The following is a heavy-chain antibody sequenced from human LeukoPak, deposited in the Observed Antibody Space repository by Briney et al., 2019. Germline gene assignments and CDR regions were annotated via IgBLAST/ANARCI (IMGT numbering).Heavy chain of an antibody. CDR1: GFTFSSYA. CDR3: AKDQDVYSGSQS. D-gene: IGHD1-26*01. J-gene: IGHJ4*02. Sequence: GGSLRLSCAASGFTFSSYAMSRVRQAPGKGLEWVSTISGSDSSTYYADSVRGRFTISRDNSKNTVFLQMNSLRVEDTAIYYCAKDQDVYSGSQSWGQGTLVTVSS. CDR2: ISGSDSST. V-gene: IGHV3-23*01.